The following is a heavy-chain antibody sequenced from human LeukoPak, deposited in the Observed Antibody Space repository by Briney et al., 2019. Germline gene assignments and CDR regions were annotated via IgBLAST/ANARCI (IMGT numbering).Heavy chain of an antibody. D-gene: IGHD6-13*01. Sequence: GGSLRLSCAASGFTFSSYGMHWVRQAPGKGLEWVAFIRYDGSNKYYADSVKGRFTISRDNSKNTLYLQMNSLRAEDTAVYYCAKDITKYSSSWYLSWYFDYWGQGTLVTVSS. J-gene: IGHJ4*02. CDR1: GFTFSSYG. CDR2: IRYDGSNK. V-gene: IGHV3-30*02. CDR3: AKDITKYSSSWYLSWYFDY.